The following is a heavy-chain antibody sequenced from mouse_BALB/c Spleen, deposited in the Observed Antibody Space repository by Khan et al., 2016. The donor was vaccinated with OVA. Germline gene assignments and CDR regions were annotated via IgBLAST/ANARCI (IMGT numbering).Heavy chain of an antibody. CDR3: ARMARTIN. CDR2: INSNGGST. V-gene: IGHV5-6-3*01. J-gene: IGHJ2*01. Sequence: EVELVEFGGGLVQPGGSLKLSCAASGFTFSSYGMSWVRQTPDKRLELVATINSNGGSTYYPDSVKGRFTISSANAQNTLYLQSSSLKSEDTSMYYCARMARTINWGQGTTLTVSS. CDR1: GFTFSSYG.